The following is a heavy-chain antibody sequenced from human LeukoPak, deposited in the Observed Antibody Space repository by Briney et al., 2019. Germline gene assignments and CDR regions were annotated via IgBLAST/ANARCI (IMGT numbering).Heavy chain of an antibody. V-gene: IGHV3-7*03. D-gene: IGHD5-18*01. CDR1: GLTVSNHW. J-gene: IGHJ5*02. CDR2: IREERGQE. CDR3: ASLDTAKQPLANH. Sequence: GGSLRLSCVASGLTVSNHWMSWVRQAPGKGLEWVANIREERGQEYYVDSVKGRFTISKNSAKNSLYLQMNTLRVEDTAMYYCASLDTAKQPLANHWGQGTLVTVSP.